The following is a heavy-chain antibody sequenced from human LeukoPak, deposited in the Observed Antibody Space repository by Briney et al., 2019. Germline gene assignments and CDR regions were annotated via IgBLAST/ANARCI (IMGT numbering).Heavy chain of an antibody. D-gene: IGHD5-24*01. CDR2: IYYSGST. CDR1: GGSISSYY. V-gene: IGHV4-59*01. Sequence: TSETLSLTCTVSGGSISSYYWSWIRQPPGKGLEWIGYIYYSGSTNYNPSLKSRVTISVDTSKNQFSLKLSSVTAAETAVYYCAREGRYRYGYNEYHSYMDIWGKGTTVTVSS. CDR3: AREGRYRYGYNEYHSYMDI. J-gene: IGHJ6*03.